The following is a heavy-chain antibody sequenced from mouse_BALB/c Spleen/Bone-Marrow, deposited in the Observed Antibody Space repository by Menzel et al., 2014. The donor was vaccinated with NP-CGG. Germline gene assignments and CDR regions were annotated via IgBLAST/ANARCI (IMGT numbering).Heavy chain of an antibody. J-gene: IGHJ3*01. D-gene: IGHD1-1*01. V-gene: IGHV14-3*02. CDR2: IDPANGNT. Sequence: VQLKQSGAELVKPGASVKLSCTASGFNIKDTYIHWVKQRPEQGLEWIGRIDPANGNTKYDPKFQGKATITADTSSNTAYLQLSSLTSEDTAVYYCANYYYGSSLFAYWGQGTLVTVSA. CDR3: ANYYYGSSLFAY. CDR1: GFNIKDTY.